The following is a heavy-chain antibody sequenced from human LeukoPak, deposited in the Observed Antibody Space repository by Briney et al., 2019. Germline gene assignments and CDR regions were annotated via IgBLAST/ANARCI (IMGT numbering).Heavy chain of an antibody. CDR1: GFTFSNYA. CDR2: ISGSGGRT. Sequence: GGSLRLSCAASGFTFSNYAMSWVRQAPGKGLEWVSAISGSGGRTYYADSVKGRFTISRDNSKNTLYLQMNSLRAEDTAVYYCAKSVAGTENDYYFDYWGQGTLVTVSS. J-gene: IGHJ4*02. V-gene: IGHV3-23*01. D-gene: IGHD6-19*01. CDR3: AKSVAGTENDYYFDY.